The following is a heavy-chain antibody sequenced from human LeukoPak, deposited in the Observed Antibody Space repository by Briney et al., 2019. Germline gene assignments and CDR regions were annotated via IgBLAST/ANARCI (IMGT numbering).Heavy chain of an antibody. Sequence: QTGGSLRLSCAASGFTFSSYAMSWVRQAPGKGLEWVSAISGSGGSTYYADSVKGRFTISRDNSKNTLYLQMNSLRAEDTAVYYCAKDIDDGDYYYYGMDVWGQGTTVTVSS. D-gene: IGHD4-17*01. CDR3: AKDIDDGDYYYYGMDV. CDR1: GFTFSSYA. CDR2: ISGSGGST. V-gene: IGHV3-23*01. J-gene: IGHJ6*02.